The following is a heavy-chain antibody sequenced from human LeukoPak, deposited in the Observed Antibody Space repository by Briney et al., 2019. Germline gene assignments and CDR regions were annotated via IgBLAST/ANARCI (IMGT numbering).Heavy chain of an antibody. Sequence: SVKVSCKASGGTFSSYAISWVRQAPGQGLEWMGGIIPIFGTANYAQKFQGRVTITADESTCTAYMELSSLRSEDTAVYYCARDLGLGDILTGDAFDIWGQGTMVTVSS. D-gene: IGHD3-9*01. CDR2: IIPIFGTA. J-gene: IGHJ3*02. CDR3: ARDLGLGDILTGDAFDI. CDR1: GGTFSSYA. V-gene: IGHV1-69*01.